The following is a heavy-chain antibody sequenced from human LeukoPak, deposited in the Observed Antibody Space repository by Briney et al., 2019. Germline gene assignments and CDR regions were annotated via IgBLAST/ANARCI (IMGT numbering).Heavy chain of an antibody. D-gene: IGHD3-10*01. Sequence: ASVKVSCKASGGTFSSYAISWVRQAPGQGLEWMGWISAYNGNTNYAQKLQGRVTMTTDTSTSTAYMELRSLRSDDTAVYYCARAPITMVISYWGQGTLVTVSS. J-gene: IGHJ4*02. V-gene: IGHV1-18*01. CDR1: GGTFSSYA. CDR2: ISAYNGNT. CDR3: ARAPITMVISY.